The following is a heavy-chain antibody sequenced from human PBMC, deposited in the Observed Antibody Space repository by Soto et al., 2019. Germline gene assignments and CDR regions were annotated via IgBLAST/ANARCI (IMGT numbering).Heavy chain of an antibody. CDR2: ISAYNGNT. Sequence: GASVKVSCKASGYTFTSYGISWVRQAPGQGLEWMGWISAYNGNTNYAQKLQGRVTMTTDTSTSTAYMELRSLRSDDTAVYYCARDGYYDFWSGYLPYGMDVWGQGTTVTVSS. CDR1: GYTFTSYG. D-gene: IGHD3-3*01. J-gene: IGHJ6*02. CDR3: ARDGYYDFWSGYLPYGMDV. V-gene: IGHV1-18*01.